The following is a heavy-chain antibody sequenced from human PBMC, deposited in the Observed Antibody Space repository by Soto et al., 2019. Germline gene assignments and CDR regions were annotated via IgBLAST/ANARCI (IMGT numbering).Heavy chain of an antibody. CDR1: GSTFTDFT. CDR3: ARRPDAFDI. V-gene: IGHV3-23*01. Sequence: GGSLRLSCAGSGSTFTDFTMTWVRQAPGKGLEWVSAISGNGLSTYYAGSVKGRFTISRDNSKTTLYLQMNSLRAEDTAVYYCARRPDAFDIWGRGTMVTVSS. CDR2: ISGNGLST. J-gene: IGHJ3*02.